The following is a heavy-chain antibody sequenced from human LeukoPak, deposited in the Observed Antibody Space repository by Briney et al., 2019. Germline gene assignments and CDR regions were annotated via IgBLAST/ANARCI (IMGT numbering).Heavy chain of an antibody. CDR3: ARSSYYYDSSGYYYFDY. CDR2: IYYSGST. D-gene: IGHD3-22*01. Sequence: SETLSLTCSVSGGSISSYYWSWIRQPPGKGLEWIGYIYYSGSTNYNPSLKSRVTISVDTSKNQFSLKLSSVTAADTAVYYCARSSYYYDSSGYYYFDYWGQGTLVTVSS. CDR1: GGSISSYY. V-gene: IGHV4-59*12. J-gene: IGHJ4*02.